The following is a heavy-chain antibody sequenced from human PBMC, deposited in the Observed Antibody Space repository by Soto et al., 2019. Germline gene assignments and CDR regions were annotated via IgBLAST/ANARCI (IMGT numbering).Heavy chain of an antibody. CDR3: ARGNIGSSGWYFFDY. V-gene: IGHV3-11*01. D-gene: IGHD6-19*01. J-gene: IGHJ4*02. CDR1: GFTFSDYY. Sequence: RGSLRLSCAASGFTFSDYYMSWIRQAPGKGLEWVSYISSSGSTIYYADSVTGRFTISRDNAKNSLYLQMNSLRAEDTAVYYCARGNIGSSGWYFFDYWGQGTRVTVSS. CDR2: ISSSGSTI.